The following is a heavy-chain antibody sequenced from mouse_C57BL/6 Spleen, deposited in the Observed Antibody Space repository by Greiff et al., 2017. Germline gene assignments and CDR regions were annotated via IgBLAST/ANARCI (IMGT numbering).Heavy chain of an antibody. CDR1: GYTFTSYW. V-gene: IGHV1-69*01. D-gene: IGHD1-3*01. J-gene: IGHJ4*01. Sequence: VKLQQPGAELVMPGASVKLSCKASGYTFTSYWLHWVKQRPGQGLEWIGEIDPSDSYTNYNQKFKGKSTLTVDKSSSTAYMQLSSLTSEDSAVYYCARKSPYAMDYWGQGTSVTVSS. CDR2: IDPSDSYT. CDR3: ARKSPYAMDY.